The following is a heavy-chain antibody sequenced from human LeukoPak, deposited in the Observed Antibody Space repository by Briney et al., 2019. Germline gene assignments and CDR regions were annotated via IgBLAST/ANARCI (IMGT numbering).Heavy chain of an antibody. CDR2: IYPNDGST. V-gene: IGHV1-46*01. CDR1: GYTFINHS. D-gene: IGHD1-26*01. CDR3: ARSTSFSGRPLYCFDY. J-gene: IGHJ4*02. Sequence: ASVKVSCKASGYTFINHSVTWVRQAPGQGLEWMGIIYPNDGSTNYAQKFQDRVTMTRDTSTSTVYMYLSSLRSEDTAVYYCARSTSFSGRPLYCFDYWGQGTLVTVSS.